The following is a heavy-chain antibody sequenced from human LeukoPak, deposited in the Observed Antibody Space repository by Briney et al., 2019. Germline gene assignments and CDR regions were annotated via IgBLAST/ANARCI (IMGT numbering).Heavy chain of an antibody. V-gene: IGHV3-30*18. CDR2: ISYDGSNK. Sequence: GGSLRLSCAASGFTFSSYGMHWVRQAPGKGLEWVAVISYDGSNKYYADSVKGRFTISRDKSKNTLYLQMNSLRAEDTAVYYCAKDLRQQLVRGYYYYGMDVWGQGTTVTVSS. CDR1: GFTFSSYG. CDR3: AKDLRQQLVRGYYYYGMDV. D-gene: IGHD6-13*01. J-gene: IGHJ6*02.